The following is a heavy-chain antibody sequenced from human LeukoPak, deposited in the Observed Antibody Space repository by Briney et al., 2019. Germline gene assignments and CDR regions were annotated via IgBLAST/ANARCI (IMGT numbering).Heavy chain of an antibody. V-gene: IGHV1-2*02. CDR1: GYTFTGYY. CDR2: INPNSGGT. Sequence: ASVKVSCKASGYTFTGYYMHWVRQAPGQGLEWMGWINPNSGGTNYAQKFQGRVTMTRDTSISTAYMELSRLRSDDTAVYYCARDEFIVEATFAFDIWGQGTMVTVSS. J-gene: IGHJ3*02. D-gene: IGHD1-26*01. CDR3: ARDEFIVEATFAFDI.